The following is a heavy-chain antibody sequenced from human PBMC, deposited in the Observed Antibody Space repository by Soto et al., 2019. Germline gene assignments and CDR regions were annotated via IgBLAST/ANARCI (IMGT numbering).Heavy chain of an antibody. Sequence: QVQLVQSGAEVKKPVASVKVSCKASGYTFTGYYMHWVRQAPGQGLEWMGWIKPNSGGTNYAQKFQCWVTMTRDTSISTAYMELSRLSYDDTSVYYCARDSGDFWSGYWNLFETWGQGPLVTV. CDR3: ARDSGDFWSGYWNLFET. J-gene: IGHJ5*02. D-gene: IGHD3-3*01. CDR1: GYTFTGYY. CDR2: IKPNSGGT. V-gene: IGHV1-2*04.